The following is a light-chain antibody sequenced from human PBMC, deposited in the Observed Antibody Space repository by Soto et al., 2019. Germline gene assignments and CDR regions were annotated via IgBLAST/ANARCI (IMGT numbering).Light chain of an antibody. Sequence: QSALTQPASVSGSPGQSITISCTGTSSDVGAYNYVSWYQQHPRKAPKLMIYDVTNRPSGVSNRCSGSKSGNTASLTISGLQAEDEAEYYCSSYTSISNLRGVFGTGTKLTVL. J-gene: IGLJ1*01. CDR1: SSDVGAYNY. CDR3: SSYTSISNLRGV. V-gene: IGLV2-14*01. CDR2: DVT.